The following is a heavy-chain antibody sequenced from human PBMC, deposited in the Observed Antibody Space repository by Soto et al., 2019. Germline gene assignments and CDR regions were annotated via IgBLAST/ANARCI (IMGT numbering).Heavy chain of an antibody. J-gene: IGHJ6*02. Sequence: RASVKVSCKASGYTFTGYYMHWVRQAPGQGLEWMGWINPNSGGTNYAQKFQGWVTMTRDTSISTAYMELSRLRSDDTAVYYCARGSDILTGSDYYYYYGMDVWGQGTTVTVSS. V-gene: IGHV1-2*04. CDR1: GYTFTGYY. CDR3: ARGSDILTGSDYYYYYGMDV. D-gene: IGHD3-9*01. CDR2: INPNSGGT.